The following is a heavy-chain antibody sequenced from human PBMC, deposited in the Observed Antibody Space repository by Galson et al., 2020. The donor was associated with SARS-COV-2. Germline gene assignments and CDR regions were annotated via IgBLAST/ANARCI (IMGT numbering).Heavy chain of an antibody. CDR3: ARGAGAWFGELLDC. J-gene: IGHJ4*02. CDR1: GYIFNNYA. Sequence: ASVTVSCKASGYIFNNYALNWVRQAPGQGLEWMAWINTTTGNPTYAQGFTGRFAFSLDTSISTAYLQISSLKAEDTAIYYCARGAGAWFGELLDCWGQGTLVTVSS. V-gene: IGHV7-4-1*02. D-gene: IGHD3-10*01. CDR2: INTTTGNP.